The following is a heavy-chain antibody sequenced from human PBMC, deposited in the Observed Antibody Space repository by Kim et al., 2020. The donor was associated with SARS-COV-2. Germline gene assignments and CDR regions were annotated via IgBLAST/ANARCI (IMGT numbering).Heavy chain of an antibody. V-gene: IGHV3-30*04. J-gene: IGHJ4*02. Sequence: GGSLRLSCAASGFTFSSYAMHWVRQAPGKGLEWGAVISYDGSNKYYADSVKGRFTISRDNSKNTLYLQMNSLRAEDTAVYYCARDWDAYGSGSYWCYWGQGTLVTVSS. CDR3: ARDWDAYGSGSYWCY. CDR1: GFTFSSYA. CDR2: ISYDGSNK. D-gene: IGHD3-10*01.